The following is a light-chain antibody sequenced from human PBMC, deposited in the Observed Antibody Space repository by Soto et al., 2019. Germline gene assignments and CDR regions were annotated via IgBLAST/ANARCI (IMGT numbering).Light chain of an antibody. J-gene: IGKJ3*01. CDR1: QSISSY. Sequence: DIQMTQSPSSLSASVGDRVTITCRASQSISSYLNWYQQKPVKAPKLLIYAASSLQSGVPSRFSGSGSGTDFTLTISSLQPEDFATYYCQQGFTFGPGTKVDIK. V-gene: IGKV1-39*01. CDR3: QQGFT. CDR2: AAS.